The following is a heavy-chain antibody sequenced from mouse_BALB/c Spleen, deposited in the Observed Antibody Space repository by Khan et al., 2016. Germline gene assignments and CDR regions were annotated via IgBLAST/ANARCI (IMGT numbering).Heavy chain of an antibody. Sequence: QVQLQQSGAELAKPGASVKLSCKASGYTFTSYWIHWVKQRPGQGLEWIGYINPSTGYTEYNEKFKDKATLTADTSSSTAYMPLSSLTSEDSAVYYCGTGRIRGWLAYWGQGTLVTVSA. V-gene: IGHV1-7*01. CDR1: GYTFTSYW. J-gene: IGHJ3*01. D-gene: IGHD2-4*01. CDR2: INPSTGYT. CDR3: GTGRIRGWLAY.